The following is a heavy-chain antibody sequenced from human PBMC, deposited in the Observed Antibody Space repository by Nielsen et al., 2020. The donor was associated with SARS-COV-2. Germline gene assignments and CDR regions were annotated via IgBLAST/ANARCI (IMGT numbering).Heavy chain of an antibody. Sequence: GESLKISCAASGFTFSSYWMSWVRQAPGKGLEWVANIKQDGSEKYYVDSVKGQFTISRDNAKNSLYLQMNSLRAEDTAVYYCARVRLPIFGNYYYGMDVWGQGTTVTVSS. CDR2: IKQDGSEK. CDR3: ARVRLPIFGNYYYGMDV. V-gene: IGHV3-7*03. CDR1: GFTFSSYW. J-gene: IGHJ6*02. D-gene: IGHD3-3*01.